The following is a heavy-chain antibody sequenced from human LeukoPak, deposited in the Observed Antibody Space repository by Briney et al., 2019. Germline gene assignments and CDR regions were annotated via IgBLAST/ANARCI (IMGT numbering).Heavy chain of an antibody. J-gene: IGHJ5*02. V-gene: IGHV3-15*01. CDR2: IKSKTDGGTT. Sequence: PGGSLRLSCAASGFTFSNAWMSWVRQAPGKGLEWVGRIKSKTDGGTTDYAAPVKGRFTISRDNAKNSLYLQMNSLRAEDTAVYYCARAAVEMATNLNWFDPWGQGTLVTVSS. CDR3: ARAAVEMATNLNWFDP. CDR1: GFTFSNAW. D-gene: IGHD5-24*01.